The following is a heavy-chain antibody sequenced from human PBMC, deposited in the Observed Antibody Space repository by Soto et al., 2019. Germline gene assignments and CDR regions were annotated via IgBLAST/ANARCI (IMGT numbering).Heavy chain of an antibody. J-gene: IGHJ3*02. CDR3: ARGINYYDSGDDAFDI. CDR1: GYTFTSYD. Sequence: QVQLVQSGAEVKKPGASVKVSCKASGYTFTSYDINWVRQATGQGLEWMGWMNPNSGNTGYAQKCQGRVTGPSNTTMGKAYREMNSVRSEDTAVYYCARGINYYDSGDDAFDIWGQGTMVTVSS. V-gene: IGHV1-8*01. D-gene: IGHD3-10*01. CDR2: MNPNSGNT.